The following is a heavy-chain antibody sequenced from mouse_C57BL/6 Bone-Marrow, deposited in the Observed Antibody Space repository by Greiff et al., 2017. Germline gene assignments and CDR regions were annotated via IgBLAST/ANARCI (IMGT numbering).Heavy chain of an antibody. J-gene: IGHJ2*01. D-gene: IGHD3-2*02. CDR2: IRSKSSNYAT. V-gene: IGHV10-3*01. CDR1: GFTFNTYA. Sequence: VQLQQSGGGLVQPKGSLKLSCAASGFTFNTYAMHWVRQAPGKGLEWVARIRSKSSNYATYYAYSVKDRFTISRDDSQSMLYLQMNNLKTEDTAMYYCVRAAQASHYFDYWGQGTTLTVSS. CDR3: VRAAQASHYFDY.